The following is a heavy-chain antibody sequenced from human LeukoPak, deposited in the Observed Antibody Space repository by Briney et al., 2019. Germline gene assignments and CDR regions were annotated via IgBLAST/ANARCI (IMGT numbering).Heavy chain of an antibody. V-gene: IGHV4-59*01. CDR2: IYYSGST. Sequence: SETLSLTCTASGGSISSYYWSWIRQPPGKGLEWIGYIYYSGSTNYNPSLKSRVTISVDTSKNQFSLKLSSVTAADTAVYYCARGRNWNYVYWGQGTLVTVSS. D-gene: IGHD1-7*01. CDR3: ARGRNWNYVY. CDR1: GGSISSYY. J-gene: IGHJ4*02.